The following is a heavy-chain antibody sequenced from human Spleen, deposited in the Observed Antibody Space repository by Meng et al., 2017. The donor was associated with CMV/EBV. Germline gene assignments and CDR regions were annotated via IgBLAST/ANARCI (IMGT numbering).Heavy chain of an antibody. Sequence: ASVKVSCKAFGYSFTGFYIHWVRQAPGQGLEWMGWINPNSGATNYAQRFQGRVTMTRDTSTSTTYIELSRLRSDDTAVYYCARALGSFDFWSGFSFGGQGTLVTVSS. CDR3: ARALGSFDFWSGFSF. D-gene: IGHD3-3*01. CDR1: GYSFTGFY. CDR2: INPNSGAT. V-gene: IGHV1-2*02. J-gene: IGHJ4*02.